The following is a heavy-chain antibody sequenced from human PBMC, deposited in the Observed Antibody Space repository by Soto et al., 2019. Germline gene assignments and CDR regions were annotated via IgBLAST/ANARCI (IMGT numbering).Heavy chain of an antibody. CDR3: ARVTVAGTSMYYFDY. J-gene: IGHJ4*02. D-gene: IGHD6-19*01. Sequence: GASVKVSCKASGGTFSSYAISWVRQAPGQGLEWMGGIIPIFGTANYAQKFQGRVTITADESTSTAYVELSSLRSEDTAVYYCARVTVAGTSMYYFDYWGQGTLVTVSS. CDR2: IIPIFGTA. CDR1: GGTFSSYA. V-gene: IGHV1-69*13.